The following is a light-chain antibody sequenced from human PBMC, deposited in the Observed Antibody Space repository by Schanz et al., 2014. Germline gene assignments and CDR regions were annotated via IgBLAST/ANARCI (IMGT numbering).Light chain of an antibody. CDR3: QHYYSTPPA. CDR2: WAS. Sequence: DIVMTQSPDSLAVSLGERATVHCKSSQSVLYSSDNKNYLAWYQQKPGQPPKLLIYWASTREFGVPDRFSGSGSGTDFTLTISSLQAEDVAVYYCQHYYSTPPAFGQGTKVEIK. CDR1: QSVLYSSDNKNY. V-gene: IGKV4-1*01. J-gene: IGKJ1*01.